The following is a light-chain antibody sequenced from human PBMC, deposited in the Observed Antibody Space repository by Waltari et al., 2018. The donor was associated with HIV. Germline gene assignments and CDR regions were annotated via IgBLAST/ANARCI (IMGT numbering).Light chain of an antibody. CDR3: QQYSSFPIT. V-gene: IGKV1-5*03. CDR2: KTS. CDR1: HNVGTW. Sequence: DIQMTQSPSTLSASIGDRVSITCRASHNVGTWLAWYQQKPCKAPSRLISKTSTVESGVPTNFSGSGSGTYFTLTISALRPDDFASYFCQQYSSFPITFGQGTKL. J-gene: IGKJ2*01.